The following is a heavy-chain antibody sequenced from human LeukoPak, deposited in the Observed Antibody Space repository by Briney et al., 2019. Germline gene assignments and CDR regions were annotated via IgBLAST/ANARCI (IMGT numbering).Heavy chain of an antibody. J-gene: IGHJ4*02. Sequence: ASVKVSCRASGGTFSSYAISWLRQAPGQGLEWMGGIIPIFGTANYAQKFQGRVTITADESTSTAYMELSGLRSEDTAVYYCDIAAAGTDYWGQGTLVTVSS. CDR2: IIPIFGTA. CDR1: GGTFSSYA. CDR3: DIAAAGTDY. D-gene: IGHD6-13*01. V-gene: IGHV1-69*13.